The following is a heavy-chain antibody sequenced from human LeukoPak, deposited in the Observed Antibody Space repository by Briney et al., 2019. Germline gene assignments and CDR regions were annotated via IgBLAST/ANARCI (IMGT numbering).Heavy chain of an antibody. CDR3: ARDASDFWSGYYIGGHYFDY. Sequence: SETLSLTCTVSGGSISSYYWSWIRQPPGKGLEWIGYIYSSGSTNYNPSLKSRVTISVDTSKNQFSLKLSSVTAADTAVYYCARDASDFWSGYYIGGHYFDYWGQGTLVTVSS. V-gene: IGHV4-59*01. CDR1: GGSISSYY. D-gene: IGHD3-3*01. CDR2: IYSSGST. J-gene: IGHJ4*02.